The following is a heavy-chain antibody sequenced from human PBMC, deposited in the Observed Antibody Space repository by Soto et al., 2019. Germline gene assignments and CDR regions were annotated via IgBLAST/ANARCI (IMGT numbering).Heavy chain of an antibody. Sequence: SETLSLTCTVSGGSISSYYWSWIRQPPGKGLEWIGYIYYSGSTNYNPSLKSRVTISVDTSKNQFSLKLSSVTAADTAVYYCARDGHYYGSGSYSLDVWGQGTTVTVSS. D-gene: IGHD3-10*01. V-gene: IGHV4-59*01. CDR2: IYYSGST. J-gene: IGHJ6*02. CDR1: GGSISSYY. CDR3: ARDGHYYGSGSYSLDV.